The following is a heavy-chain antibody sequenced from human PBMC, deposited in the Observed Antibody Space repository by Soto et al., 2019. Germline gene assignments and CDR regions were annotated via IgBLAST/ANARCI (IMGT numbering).Heavy chain of an antibody. J-gene: IGHJ5*01. CDR3: ARDQSYSDTYWWLDS. CDR2: INPNGGRT. D-gene: IGHD3-16*01. Sequence: QVQLVQSGAEVKKPGASVKVSCKASGYIFTSTWMHWVRQAPGQGLEWMGIINPNGGRTIYADKFQGRVTMTRDTSTATDYMELSSLRSEDTAMYYRARDQSYSDTYWWLDSWGQGTLVTVSS. CDR1: GYIFTSTW. V-gene: IGHV1-46*01.